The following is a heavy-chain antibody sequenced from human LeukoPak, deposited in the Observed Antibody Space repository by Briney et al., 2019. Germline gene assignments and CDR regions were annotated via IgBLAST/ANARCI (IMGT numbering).Heavy chain of an antibody. CDR3: ARNKVVVPAAIASRNWFDP. CDR2: ISSSSSYI. D-gene: IGHD2-2*01. Sequence: GGSLRLSCAASGFTFSSYSMNWVRQAPGKGLEWVSSISSSSSYIYYADSVKGRFTISRDNAKNSLYLQMTSLRAEDTAVYYCARNKVVVPAAIASRNWFDPWGQGTLVTVSS. CDR1: GFTFSSYS. J-gene: IGHJ5*02. V-gene: IGHV3-21*01.